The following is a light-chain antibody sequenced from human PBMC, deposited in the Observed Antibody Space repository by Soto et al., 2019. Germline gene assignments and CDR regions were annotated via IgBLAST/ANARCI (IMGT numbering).Light chain of an antibody. V-gene: IGKV1-8*01. J-gene: IGKJ5*01. Sequence: AIRMTQSPSSLSASTGDRVTITCRASQGISSYLAWYQQKPGKAPKLLIYAASTLQSGVPSRFSGSGSGTEFTLTISSLQSEDFAVYYCQQYNTWPPITFGQGTRLEIK. CDR2: AAS. CDR1: QGISSY. CDR3: QQYNTWPPIT.